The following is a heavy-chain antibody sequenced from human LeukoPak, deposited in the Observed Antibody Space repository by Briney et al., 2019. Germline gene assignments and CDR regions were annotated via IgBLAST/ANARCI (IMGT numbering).Heavy chain of an antibody. CDR2: IYYSGST. Sequence: SETLSLTFTVSVGSISGSSYYWGWLRQPPGKGLEWIGSIYYSGSTYYNPSLKSRVTLSVDTSKNRFSLKLNSVTATDTVWYYCARHYGPWGQGTLVTVSS. J-gene: IGHJ4*02. CDR1: VGSISGSSYY. V-gene: IGHV4-39*01. D-gene: IGHD3-10*01. CDR3: ARHYGP.